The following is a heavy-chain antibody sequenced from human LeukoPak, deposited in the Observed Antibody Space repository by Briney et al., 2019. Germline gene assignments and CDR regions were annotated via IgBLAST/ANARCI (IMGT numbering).Heavy chain of an antibody. V-gene: IGHV3-23*01. J-gene: IGHJ6*02. CDR3: AKDRGRVPPLYYYYGMDV. D-gene: IGHD3-10*01. CDR2: ISGSGSST. CDR1: GFTFSRYA. Sequence: PGGSLRLSCAASGFTFSRYAMSWVRQAPGKGLEWVSAISGSGSSTYYADSVKGRFTISSDISKNTLSLQMKSLRSEDMSVYYCAKDRGRVPPLYYYYGMDVWGQGTTVTVSS.